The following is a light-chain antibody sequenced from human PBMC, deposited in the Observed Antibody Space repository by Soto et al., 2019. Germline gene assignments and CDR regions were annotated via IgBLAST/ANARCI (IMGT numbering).Light chain of an antibody. CDR2: GAS. CDR1: QSVSSN. V-gene: IGKV3-15*01. Sequence: EVVMTQSPATLSVSPGERATLSCRTSQSVSSNLAWYQQKPGQAPRLLIYGASTRATGIPARFSGNGSGTEFTLTISSLQAEDVAVYYCQQYYSTPWTFGQGTKVDIK. J-gene: IGKJ1*01. CDR3: QQYYSTPWT.